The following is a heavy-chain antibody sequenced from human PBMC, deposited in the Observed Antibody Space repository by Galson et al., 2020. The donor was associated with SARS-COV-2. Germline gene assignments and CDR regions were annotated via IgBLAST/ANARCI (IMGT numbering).Heavy chain of an antibody. J-gene: IGHJ4*02. CDR1: GFSPRSTAAG. CDR2: IHWDDDE. D-gene: IGHD3-22*01. Sequence: SGPTLVKPTQTPTLTCTFSGFSPRSTAAGVAWPRPPPGKALAWPAPIHWDDDEHYSPSLKSRLTITKATSKNQVVLTMTNMDPVDTGTYYCAHVLYFESSGYWGFDYWGQGTRVIVSS. CDR3: AHVLYFESSGYWGFDY. V-gene: IGHV2-5*02.